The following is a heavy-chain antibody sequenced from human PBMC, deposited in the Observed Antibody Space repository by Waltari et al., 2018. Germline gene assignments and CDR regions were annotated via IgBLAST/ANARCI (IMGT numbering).Heavy chain of an antibody. V-gene: IGHV4-39*01. CDR2: IYDSGST. Sequence: QLQLQESGPGLVKPSETLSLTCTVSGGSLSISGYYWGWIRQPPGKGLEWIGSIYDSGSTYYTPSLNSRVTMSVDTSKNQFFLNLSPATAADTAVYYCARVSRSFDWLHGMDVWGQGTTVTVSS. D-gene: IGHD3-9*01. CDR3: ARVSRSFDWLHGMDV. CDR1: GGSLSISGYY. J-gene: IGHJ6*02.